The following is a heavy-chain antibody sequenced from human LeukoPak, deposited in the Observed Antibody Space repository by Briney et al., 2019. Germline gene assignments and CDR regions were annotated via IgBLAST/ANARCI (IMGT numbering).Heavy chain of an antibody. CDR3: AKDRGRQVYSYGSNWFDP. CDR1: GFTFSTYG. CDR2: IRYDGSNK. Sequence: GGSLRLSCAASGFTFSTYGMHWVRQAPGKGLHWVAFIRYDGSNKYYADSVEGRFTISRDNSKNTLYLQINSLRAEDTAVYYCAKDRGRQVYSYGSNWFDPWGQGTLVTVSS. V-gene: IGHV3-30*02. J-gene: IGHJ5*02. D-gene: IGHD5-18*01.